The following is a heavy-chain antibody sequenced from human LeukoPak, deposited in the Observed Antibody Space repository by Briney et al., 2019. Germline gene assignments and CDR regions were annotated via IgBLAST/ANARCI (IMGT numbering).Heavy chain of an antibody. Sequence: GASVKVSCKASGYTFTSYYMHWVRQAPGQGLEWMGIINPSGGSTSYAQKFQGRVTMTRDTSTSTVYMELSSLRSEDTAVYYCARMGHCSGGSCVQPSRSLDPWGQGTLSPSPQ. D-gene: IGHD2-15*01. V-gene: IGHV1-46*01. J-gene: IGHJ5*02. CDR2: INPSGGST. CDR1: GYTFTSYY. CDR3: ARMGHCSGGSCVQPSRSLDP.